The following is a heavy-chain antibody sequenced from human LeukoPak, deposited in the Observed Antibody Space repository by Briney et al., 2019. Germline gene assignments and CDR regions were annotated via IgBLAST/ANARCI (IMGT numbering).Heavy chain of an antibody. Sequence: PGGSLRLSCAASGFTFSSYGMHWVRQAPGKGLEWVSSISSSSSYIYYADSVKGRFTISRDNAKNSLYLQMNSLRAEDTAVYYCARDPSQYSSGWYGYYFDYWGQGTLVTVSS. CDR3: ARDPSQYSSGWYGYYFDY. J-gene: IGHJ4*02. D-gene: IGHD6-19*01. V-gene: IGHV3-21*01. CDR1: GFTFSSYG. CDR2: ISSSSSYI.